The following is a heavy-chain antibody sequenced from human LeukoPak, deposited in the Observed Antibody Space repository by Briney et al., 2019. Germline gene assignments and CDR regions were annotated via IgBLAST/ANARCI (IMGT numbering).Heavy chain of an antibody. V-gene: IGHV3-23*01. CDR3: AKVRTYFYHGLDV. Sequence: GGSLRLSCAASGFTFSTCAMSWVRQAPGKGLEWVSGISGTTSGTYYADSVKGRFTISRDNSKNTLFLQVNSLRAEDTAVYYCAKVRTYFYHGLDVWGQGATVTVSS. J-gene: IGHJ6*02. CDR2: ISGTTSGT. D-gene: IGHD1-14*01. CDR1: GFTFSTCA.